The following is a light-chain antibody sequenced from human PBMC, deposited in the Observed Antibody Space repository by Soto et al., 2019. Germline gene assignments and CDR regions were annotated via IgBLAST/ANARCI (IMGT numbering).Light chain of an antibody. CDR1: SSYVGGYNY. CDR3: SSYTSSITVV. J-gene: IGLJ2*01. CDR2: DVS. V-gene: IGLV2-14*03. Sequence: QSALTQPASVSRSPGQSITISCTGTSSYVGGYNYVSWHQQHPGKVPKLMIYDVSHRPSGVSNRFSGSKSGNTASLTISGLQAEDEADYYCSSYTSSITVVFGGGTKVTVL.